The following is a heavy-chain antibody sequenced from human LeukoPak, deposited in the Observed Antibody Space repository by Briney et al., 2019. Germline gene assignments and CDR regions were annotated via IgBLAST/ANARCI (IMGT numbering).Heavy chain of an antibody. CDR2: ISASGST. D-gene: IGHD5-24*01. Sequence: PGGSLRLSCAVAGLTVSDAWMSWVRQAPGKGLEWGARISASGSTNYAAPVNARFTASRDDSKTTVYLQMNSLTTADTAVYYCTTAPTRGWLPYFDNWGQGTVVTVSS. J-gene: IGHJ4*02. V-gene: IGHV3-15*01. CDR1: GLTVSDAW. CDR3: TTAPTRGWLPYFDN.